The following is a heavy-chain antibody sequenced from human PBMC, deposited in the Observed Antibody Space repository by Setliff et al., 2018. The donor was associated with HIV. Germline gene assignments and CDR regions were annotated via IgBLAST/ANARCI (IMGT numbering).Heavy chain of an antibody. V-gene: IGHV3-30*02. Sequence: GGSLRLSCAASGFTFSSYWMSWVRQAPGKGLDWVTFIQYDESNKYYGDSVRGRFTISRDNSKNTLYLQMNSLRSEDTAVYFCAKSFNSGPTNWNIDVWGTGTTVTAP. D-gene: IGHD1-20*01. CDR2: IQYDESNK. J-gene: IGHJ6*03. CDR3: AKSFNSGPTNWNIDV. CDR1: GFTFSSYW.